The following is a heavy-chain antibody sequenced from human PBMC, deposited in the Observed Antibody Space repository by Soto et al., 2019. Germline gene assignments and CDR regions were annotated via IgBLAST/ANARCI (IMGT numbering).Heavy chain of an antibody. Sequence: LSLTCAVYGGSFSGYYWSWIRQPPGKGLEWIGEINHSGSTNYNPSLKSRVTISVDTSKNQFSLKLSSVTAADTAVYYCARGGTGYPYYYYYGMDVWGQGTTVTVSS. J-gene: IGHJ6*02. V-gene: IGHV4-34*01. D-gene: IGHD1-1*01. CDR1: GGSFSGYY. CDR2: INHSGST. CDR3: ARGGTGYPYYYYYGMDV.